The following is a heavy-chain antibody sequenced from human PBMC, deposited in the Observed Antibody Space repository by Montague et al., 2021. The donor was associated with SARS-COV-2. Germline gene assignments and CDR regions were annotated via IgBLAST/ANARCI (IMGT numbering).Heavy chain of an antibody. D-gene: IGHD5-12*01. Sequence: SETLSLTCSVSGFSISSGFYWAWQSPGKGPEWIGTVCHSGYTHYXPSLKGRVTVSIDTSKNQFSLTVTSVTAADTAVYFCARRGYTGSDYFDYWGLGTLVTVSS. J-gene: IGHJ4*02. V-gene: IGHV4-38-2*01. CDR2: VCHSGYT. CDR3: ARRGYTGSDYFDY. CDR1: GFSISSGFY.